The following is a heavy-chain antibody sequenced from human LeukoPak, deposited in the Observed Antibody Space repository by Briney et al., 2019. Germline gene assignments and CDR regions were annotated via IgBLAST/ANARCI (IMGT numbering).Heavy chain of an antibody. Sequence: GGSLRLSCTVSGFTFSSYAMSWVRQAPGKGLEWVSAISSTGGNTYHADSVKGRLTISRDNSKNTLYLQMNSLRVEDTAVYYCARRGESTNYGDYRFDSWGQGTLVIVSS. J-gene: IGHJ4*02. CDR1: GFTFSSYA. CDR3: ARRGESTNYGDYRFDS. V-gene: IGHV3-23*01. CDR2: ISSTGGNT. D-gene: IGHD4-17*01.